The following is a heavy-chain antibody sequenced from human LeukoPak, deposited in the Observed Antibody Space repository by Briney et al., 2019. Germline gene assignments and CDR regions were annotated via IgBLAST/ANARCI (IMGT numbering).Heavy chain of an antibody. D-gene: IGHD5-24*01. CDR3: ARDRDVAVHHPFY. CDR2: IYYDGVT. CDR1: GVSIIRTNW. Sequence: SETLSLTCAVSGVSIIRTNWWIWVRQTPGRALEWIGEIYYDGVTNYNPSLKSRVTISIDKSKNHFSLNLTSVTAADTAVYYCARDRDVAVHHPFYWGQGTLVTVSS. V-gene: IGHV4-4*02. J-gene: IGHJ4*02.